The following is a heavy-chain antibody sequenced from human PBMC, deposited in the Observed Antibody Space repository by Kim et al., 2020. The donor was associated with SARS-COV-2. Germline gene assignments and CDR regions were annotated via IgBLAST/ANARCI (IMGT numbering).Heavy chain of an antibody. CDR1: GFTFSSYA. Sequence: GGSLRLSCAASGFTFSSYAMSWVRQAPGKGLEWVSAISGSGGSTYYADSVKGRFTISRDNSKNTLYLQMNSLRAEDTAVYYCAKASSRFLIAVAGKRREFDYWGQGTLVTVSS. D-gene: IGHD6-19*01. J-gene: IGHJ4*02. V-gene: IGHV3-23*01. CDR2: ISGSGGST. CDR3: AKASSRFLIAVAGKRREFDY.